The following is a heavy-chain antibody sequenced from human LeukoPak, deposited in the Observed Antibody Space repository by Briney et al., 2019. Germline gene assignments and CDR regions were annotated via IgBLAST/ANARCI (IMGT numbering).Heavy chain of an antibody. CDR3: AREKRRGYSSSWTPPFRNNWFDP. V-gene: IGHV3-33*01. CDR2: IWYDGSNK. Sequence: GGPLSLSCAASGFTFSSYGMHCARQAPGKGLVGVAVIWYDGSNKYYAESVKGRFTISRDNSKSTLYLQMNSLRAEDTAVYYCAREKRRGYSSSWTPPFRNNWFDPWGQGTLVTVSS. CDR1: GFTFSSYG. J-gene: IGHJ5*02. D-gene: IGHD6-13*01.